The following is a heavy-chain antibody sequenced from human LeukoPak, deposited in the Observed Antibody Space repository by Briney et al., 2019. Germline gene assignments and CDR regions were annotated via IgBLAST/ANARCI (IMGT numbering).Heavy chain of an antibody. CDR2: INGDGRNI. CDR3: AKAGLGSPQLFDY. Sequence: GGSLRLSCVASGFTFSSYWMHWVRQDPRKGLVWVSRINGDGRNINYADSVKGRSTISRDNSKNTLYLQMNSLRAEDTAVYYCAKAGLGSPQLFDYWGQGTLVTVSS. J-gene: IGHJ4*02. D-gene: IGHD3-10*01. CDR1: GFTFSSYW. V-gene: IGHV3-74*01.